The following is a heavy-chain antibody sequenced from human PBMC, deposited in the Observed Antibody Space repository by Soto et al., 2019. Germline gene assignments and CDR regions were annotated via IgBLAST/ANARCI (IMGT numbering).Heavy chain of an antibody. V-gene: IGHV3-66*01. CDR3: ARDRPYGVYAFDI. D-gene: IGHD4-17*01. Sequence: PGGSLRLSCAASGFTVSSNYMSWVRQAPGKGLEWVSVIYSGGSTYYADSVKGRFTISRGNSKSTLYLQMNSLRAEDTAVYYCARDRPYGVYAFDIWGQGTMVTVSS. CDR1: GFTVSSNY. CDR2: IYSGGST. J-gene: IGHJ3*02.